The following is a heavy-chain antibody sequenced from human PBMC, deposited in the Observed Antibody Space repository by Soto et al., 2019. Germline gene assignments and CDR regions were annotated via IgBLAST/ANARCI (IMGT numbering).Heavy chain of an antibody. CDR3: ARARTTVSYYYGMDV. CDR2: ISSSSSYI. D-gene: IGHD4-17*01. Sequence: EVQLVESGGGLVKPGGSLRLSCAASGFTFSSYSMNWVRQAPGKGLEWVSSISSSSSYIYYADSVKGRVTISRDNAKNSLYLQMSSLRAEDTAVYYCARARTTVSYYYGMDVWGQGTTVTVSS. V-gene: IGHV3-21*01. CDR1: GFTFSSYS. J-gene: IGHJ6*02.